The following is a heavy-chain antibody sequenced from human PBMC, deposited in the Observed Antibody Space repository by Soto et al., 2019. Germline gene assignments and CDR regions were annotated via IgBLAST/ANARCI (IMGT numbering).Heavy chain of an antibody. CDR1: GFSLSTSGMC. J-gene: IGHJ4*02. Sequence: SGPTLVNPTQTLTLTCTFSGFSLSTSGMCVSWIRQPPGKALEWLARIDWDDDKYYSTSLKTRLTISKDTSKNQVVLTMTNMDPVDTATYYCARIRLGIAAGLTDYWGQGTLVTVSS. CDR3: ARIRLGIAAGLTDY. D-gene: IGHD6-13*01. V-gene: IGHV2-70*11. CDR2: IDWDDDK.